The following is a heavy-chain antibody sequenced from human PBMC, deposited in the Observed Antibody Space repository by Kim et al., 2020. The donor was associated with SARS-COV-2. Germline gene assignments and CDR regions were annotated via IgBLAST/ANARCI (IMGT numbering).Heavy chain of an antibody. Sequence: GGSLRLSCAASGFTFSSYSMNWVRQAPGKGLEWVSYISSSSSTIYYADSVKGRFTISRDNAKNSLYLQMNSLRDEDTAVYYCAGDTPRPKNYYYYGMDVWGQGTTVTVSS. CDR3: AGDTPRPKNYYYYGMDV. V-gene: IGHV3-48*02. CDR2: ISSSSSTI. J-gene: IGHJ6*02. CDR1: GFTFSSYS.